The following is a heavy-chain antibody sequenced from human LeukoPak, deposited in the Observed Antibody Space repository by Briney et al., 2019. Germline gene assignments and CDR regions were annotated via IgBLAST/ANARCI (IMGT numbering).Heavy chain of an antibody. J-gene: IGHJ6*02. V-gene: IGHV1-18*01. CDR3: ARDSPPGYYYGMDV. CDR2: ISAYNGNT. Sequence: ASVKVSCKASGYTFTSYGISWVRQALGQGLEWMGWISAYNGNTNYAQKLQGRVTMTTDTSTSTAYMELRSLRSDDTAVYYCARDSPPGYYYGMDVWGQGTTVTVSS. D-gene: IGHD7-27*01. CDR1: GYTFTSYG.